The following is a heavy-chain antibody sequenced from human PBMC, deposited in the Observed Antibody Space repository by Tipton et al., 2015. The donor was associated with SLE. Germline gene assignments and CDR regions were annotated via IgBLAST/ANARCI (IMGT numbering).Heavy chain of an antibody. CDR3: ARQRGYYDSSTGTSYPPWNFDL. D-gene: IGHD3-9*01. J-gene: IGHJ2*01. CDR1: GGSISSYY. V-gene: IGHV4-31*03. CDR2: IYYSGST. Sequence: TLSLTCTVSGGSISSYYWSWIRQHPGKGLEWIGYIYYSGSTYYNPSLKSRVTISVDTSKNQFSLRLQSVTAADTAVYFCARQRGYYDSSTGTSYPPWNFDLWGRGTLVTVSS.